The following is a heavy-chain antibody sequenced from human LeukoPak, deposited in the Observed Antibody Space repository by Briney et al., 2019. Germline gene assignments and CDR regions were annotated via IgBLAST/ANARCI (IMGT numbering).Heavy chain of an antibody. V-gene: IGHV3-33*07. D-gene: IGHD2-15*01. J-gene: IGHJ6*03. CDR3: ARARGWQPNYYYYYMDV. CDR1: GFAFNSYA. CDR2: IWYDGSNK. Sequence: GGSLRLSCTPSGFAFNSYAMFWVRQAPGKGLEWVSLIWYDGSNKYYADSVKGRFTISRDNSKNTLYLQTNSLRAEDTAVYYCARARGWQPNYYYYYMDVWGTGTTVTVSS.